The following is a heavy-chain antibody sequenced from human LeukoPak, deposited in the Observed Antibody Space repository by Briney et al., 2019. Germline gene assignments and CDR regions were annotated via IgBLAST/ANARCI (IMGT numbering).Heavy chain of an antibody. CDR1: GYSLGSGFY. V-gene: IGHV4-38-2*01. D-gene: IGHD1-26*01. CDR3: ATGRYSGSVDY. Sequence: SETLSLTCAVSGYSLGSGFYCGWVRQPPGKVLEWIGNMYHTGTIYYNPSLRSRLTISEDTSKSHFSLTVDSVTAADTAVYYCATGRYSGSVDYWGQGILVTVSS. CDR2: MYHTGTI. J-gene: IGHJ4*02.